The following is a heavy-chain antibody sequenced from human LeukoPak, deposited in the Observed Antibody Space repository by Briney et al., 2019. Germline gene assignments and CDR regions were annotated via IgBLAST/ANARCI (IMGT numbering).Heavy chain of an antibody. CDR2: IGIPGDT. D-gene: IGHD2-2*02. J-gene: IGHJ3*02. V-gene: IGHV3-13*01. CDR3: ARVPAAIGVFDI. CDR1: GFTFSGYD. Sequence: GGSLRLSCAASGFTFSGYDMHWVRQATGKGLEWVSGIGIPGDTYYPASVKGRFTISRENAKSSFYLQMNSLGAEDTAVYYCARVPAAIGVFDIWGQGTMVTVSS.